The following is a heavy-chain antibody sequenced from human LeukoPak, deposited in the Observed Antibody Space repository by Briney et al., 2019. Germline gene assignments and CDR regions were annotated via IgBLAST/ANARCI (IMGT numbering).Heavy chain of an antibody. CDR3: AKEQTSSGFFDY. V-gene: IGHV3-23*01. CDR1: GFTFTNYA. CDR2: ISGSGTRT. Sequence: GGSLRLFCAASGFTFTNYAMSWVRQAPGKGLEWVSAISGSGTRTYYADSVKGRFTISRDNSKSTLYLQMNSLRAEDRAVYYCAKEQTSSGFFDYWGQGTLVTVSS. D-gene: IGHD2-2*01. J-gene: IGHJ4*02.